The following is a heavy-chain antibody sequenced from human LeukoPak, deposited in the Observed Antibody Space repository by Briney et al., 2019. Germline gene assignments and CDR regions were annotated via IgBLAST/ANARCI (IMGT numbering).Heavy chain of an antibody. J-gene: IGHJ4*02. CDR1: GYTFTGYY. CDR2: INPNSGGT. D-gene: IGHD3-9*01. CDR3: ARGPGRYFRGDY. Sequence: GASVKVSCKASGYTFTGYYVHWVRQAPGQGLEWMGWINPNSGGTNYAQKFQGRVTMARDTSISTAYMELSRLRSDDTAVYYCARGPGRYFRGDYWGQGTLVTVSS. V-gene: IGHV1-2*02.